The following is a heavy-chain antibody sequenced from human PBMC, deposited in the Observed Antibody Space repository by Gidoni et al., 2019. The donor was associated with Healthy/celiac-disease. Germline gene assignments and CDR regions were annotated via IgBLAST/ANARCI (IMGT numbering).Heavy chain of an antibody. CDR1: GYTSTSYG. CDR2: ISAYNGNT. CDR3: ARDAPEVVPVAGTDY. J-gene: IGHJ4*02. D-gene: IGHD6-19*01. Sequence: QVQLVQSGAEVKKPGASVKVPCKASGYTSTSYGISWVRQAPGQGLEWMGWISAYNGNTNYAQKLQGRVTMTTDTSTSTAYMELRSLRSDDTAVYYCARDAPEVVPVAGTDYWGQGTLVTVSS. V-gene: IGHV1-18*01.